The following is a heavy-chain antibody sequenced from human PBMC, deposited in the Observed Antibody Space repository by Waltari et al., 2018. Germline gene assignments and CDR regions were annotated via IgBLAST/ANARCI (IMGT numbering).Heavy chain of an antibody. CDR3: AKDVSAGLNYDFWSGDYYYYYMDV. CDR2: ISGSGGST. D-gene: IGHD3-3*01. Sequence: EVQLLESGGGLVQPGGSLRLSCAASGFTFSSYAMSWVRQAPGKGLEWVSAISGSGGSTYYADSVKGRFTISRDNSKNTLYLQMNSLRAEDTAVYYCAKDVSAGLNYDFWSGDYYYYYMDVWGKGTTVTVSS. V-gene: IGHV3-23*01. CDR1: GFTFSSYA. J-gene: IGHJ6*03.